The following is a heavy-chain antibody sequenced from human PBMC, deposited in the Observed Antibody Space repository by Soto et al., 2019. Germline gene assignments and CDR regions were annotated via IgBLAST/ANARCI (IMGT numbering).Heavy chain of an antibody. D-gene: IGHD3-16*01. Sequence: GSLRLSCVTSGFNFTSYAMTWVRQAPGMGLDWVSAITESGNGTFYADSVRGRFTISRDNSKNTLFLQMNSLRADDTALYFCATSIGALNEYWGQGILVTVSS. CDR2: ITESGNGT. CDR1: GFNFTSYA. CDR3: ATSIGALNEY. J-gene: IGHJ4*02. V-gene: IGHV3-23*01.